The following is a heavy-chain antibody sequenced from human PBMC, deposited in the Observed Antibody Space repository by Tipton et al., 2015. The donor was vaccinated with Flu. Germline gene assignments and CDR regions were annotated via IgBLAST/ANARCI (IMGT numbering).Heavy chain of an antibody. CDR3: ARGGTLGPTHFHY. V-gene: IGHV4-4*07. J-gene: IGHJ4*02. CDR2: VYPSGTT. D-gene: IGHD1-26*01. Sequence: TLSLTCTVTGGSISGYYWSWIRQPAGKGLGWMGRVYPSGTTYYISSLKSRVTMSVDTSKNQFSLKLNSVTAADTAVYYCARGGTLGPTHFHYWGQGTLVSVSS. CDR1: GGSISGYY.